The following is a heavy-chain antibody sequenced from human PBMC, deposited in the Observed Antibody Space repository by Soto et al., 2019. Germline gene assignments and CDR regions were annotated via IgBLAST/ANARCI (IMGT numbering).Heavy chain of an antibody. V-gene: IGHV4-30-4*01. D-gene: IGHD3-3*01. CDR2: IYYSGST. J-gene: IGHJ5*02. CDR3: AGTTNNWFDP. CDR1: CGSISSGDYY. Sequence: PSETLSLTCTGSCGSISSGDYYWSWIRQPPGKGLEWIGYIYYSGSTYYNPSLKSRVTISVDTSKNQFSLKLSSVTAADTAVYYCAGTTNNWFDPWGQGTLVTVSS.